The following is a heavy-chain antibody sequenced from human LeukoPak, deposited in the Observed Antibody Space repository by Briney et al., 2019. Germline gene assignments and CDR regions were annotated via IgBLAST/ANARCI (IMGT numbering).Heavy chain of an antibody. Sequence: PSETLSLTCTVSGGSISSYYWSWIRQPPGKGLEWIGYIYYSGSTNYNPSLKSRFTISVDTSKSQFSLKLSSVTAADTAVYYCAREFRGSYALDYWGQGTLVTASS. CDR3: AREFRGSYALDY. J-gene: IGHJ4*02. CDR2: IYYSGST. D-gene: IGHD1-26*01. V-gene: IGHV4-59*01. CDR1: GGSISSYY.